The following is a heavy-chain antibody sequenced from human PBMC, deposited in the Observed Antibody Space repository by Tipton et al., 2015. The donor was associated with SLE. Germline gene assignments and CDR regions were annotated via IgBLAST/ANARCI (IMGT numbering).Heavy chain of an antibody. J-gene: IGHJ3*01. CDR2: SHQSGTT. V-gene: IGHV4-34*01. CDR1: GGSFSGYY. Sequence: TLSLTCAVYGGSFSGYYWSWIRQPPGKGLEWIGESHQSGTTNYHPSCKSRVTISVDTSKNQFSLRLSSVTAADTAVYYCARHSGWSFDVWGQGTMVTVSS. D-gene: IGHD2-15*01. CDR3: ARHSGWSFDV.